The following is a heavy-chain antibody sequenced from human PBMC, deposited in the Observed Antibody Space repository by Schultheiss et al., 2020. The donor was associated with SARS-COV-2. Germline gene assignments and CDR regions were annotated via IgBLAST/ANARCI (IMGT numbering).Heavy chain of an antibody. J-gene: IGHJ6*02. CDR1: GFTFSDYY. Sequence: GGSLRLSCAASGFTFSDYYMSWIRQAPGKGLEWVSYISSSGSTIYYADSVKGRFTISRDNAKNSLYLQMNSLRAEDTAVYYCAKDALVVPAAIQLPYYYYGMDVWGQGTTVTVSS. D-gene: IGHD2-2*02. CDR2: ISSSGSTI. V-gene: IGHV3-11*04. CDR3: AKDALVVPAAIQLPYYYYGMDV.